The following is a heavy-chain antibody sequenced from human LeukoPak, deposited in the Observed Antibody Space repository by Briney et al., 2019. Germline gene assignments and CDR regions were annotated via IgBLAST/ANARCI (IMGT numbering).Heavy chain of an antibody. V-gene: IGHV4-34*01. CDR2: INHSGST. Sequence: TPSETLSLTCAVYGGSFSGYYWSWLRQPPGKGLEWIGEINHSGSTNYSPSLKSRVTISVDRSKNQFSLKLSSVTAADTALYYCARGGGNSGWYHDSWGQGPLVTVSS. J-gene: IGHJ4*02. CDR1: GGSFSGYY. CDR3: ARGGGNSGWYHDS. D-gene: IGHD6-19*01.